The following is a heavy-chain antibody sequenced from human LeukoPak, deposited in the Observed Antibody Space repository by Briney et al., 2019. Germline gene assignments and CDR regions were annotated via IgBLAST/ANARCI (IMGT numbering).Heavy chain of an antibody. D-gene: IGHD6-19*01. CDR2: FDPEDGET. J-gene: IGHJ6*03. CDR1: GYTLTELS. Sequence: ASVKVSCKVSGYTLTELSMHWVRQAPGKGLEWMGGFDPEDGETIYAQKFQGRVTMTEDTSTDTAYMELSSLRSEDTAVYYCARGLRASSGWFHNYYYYYMDVWGKGTTVTVSS. V-gene: IGHV1-24*01. CDR3: ARGLRASSGWFHNYYYYYMDV.